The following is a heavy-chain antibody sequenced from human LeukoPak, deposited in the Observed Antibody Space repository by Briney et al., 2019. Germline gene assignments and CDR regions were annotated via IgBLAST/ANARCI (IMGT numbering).Heavy chain of an antibody. CDR2: INPSGGST. V-gene: IGHV1-46*01. CDR3: ARDPRDCSSTSCYKRHGYYFDY. CDR1: GYTFTGYY. D-gene: IGHD2-2*01. Sequence: GASVKVSCKASGYTFTGYYMHWVRQAPGQRLEWMGIINPSGGSTSYAQKFQGRVTMTRDTSTSTVYMELSSLRSEDTAVYYCARDPRDCSSTSCYKRHGYYFDYWGQGTLVTVSS. J-gene: IGHJ4*02.